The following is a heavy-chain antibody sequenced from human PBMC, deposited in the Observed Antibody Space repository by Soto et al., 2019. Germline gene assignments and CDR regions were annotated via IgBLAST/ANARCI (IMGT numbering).Heavy chain of an antibody. J-gene: IGHJ4*02. Sequence: GGSLRLSCAASGFTFDDYAMHWVRQAPGKGLEWVSGISWNSGSIGYADSVKGRFTISRDNAKNSLYLQMNSLRAEDTALYYCAKDRSLTGGYDANFDYWGQGTLVTVSS. V-gene: IGHV3-9*01. D-gene: IGHD5-12*01. CDR1: GFTFDDYA. CDR2: ISWNSGSI. CDR3: AKDRSLTGGYDANFDY.